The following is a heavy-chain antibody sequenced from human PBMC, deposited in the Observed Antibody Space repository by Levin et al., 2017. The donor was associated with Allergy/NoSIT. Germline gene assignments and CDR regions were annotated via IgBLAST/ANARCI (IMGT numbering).Heavy chain of an antibody. V-gene: IGHV4-34*01. J-gene: IGHJ4*02. CDR3: ARGHPPAY. CDR2: VNHSGST. CDR1: GASFRGYY. Sequence: SQTLSLTCAVYGASFRGYYWSWIRQPPGKGLEWIGEVNHSGSTNYNPSLNSRVTISVDTSKNQFSLKLTSVTAADTALYYCARGHPPAYWGQGTLVTVSS.